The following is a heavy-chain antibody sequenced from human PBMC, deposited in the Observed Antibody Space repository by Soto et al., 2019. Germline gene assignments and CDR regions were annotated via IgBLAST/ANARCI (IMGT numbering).Heavy chain of an antibody. CDR1: GGSLSGYY. J-gene: IGHJ5*02. Sequence: QVQLQQWGAGLLKPSETLSRTCAVYGGSLSGYYWSWIRQPPWKGLEWIGEINHSGSTNYNPSLKSRVTISVDTSKNQFSLKLSSVTAADTAVYYCAREGLDYGDYVFDPWGQGTLVTVSS. CDR3: AREGLDYGDYVFDP. D-gene: IGHD4-17*01. V-gene: IGHV4-34*01. CDR2: INHSGST.